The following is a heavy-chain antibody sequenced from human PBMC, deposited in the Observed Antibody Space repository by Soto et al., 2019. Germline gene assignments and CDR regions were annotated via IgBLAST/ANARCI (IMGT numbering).Heavy chain of an antibody. V-gene: IGHV3-30*18. CDR2: ISYDGSQA. Sequence: GGSLRLSCAASGLTASGLTFSRYGMHWVRQAPGKGLEWVAVISYDGSQAYYADSVKGRFTISRDNSKSAIYLQMNSLRNEDTAVYYCAKGSWEQLWPLFDYWGQGTQVTVSS. CDR1: GLTFSRYG. CDR3: AKGSWEQLWPLFDY. J-gene: IGHJ4*02. D-gene: IGHD3-16*01.